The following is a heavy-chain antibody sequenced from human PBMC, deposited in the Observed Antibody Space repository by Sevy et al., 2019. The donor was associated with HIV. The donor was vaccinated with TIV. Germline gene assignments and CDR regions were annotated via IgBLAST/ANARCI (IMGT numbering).Heavy chain of an antibody. CDR1: GFTSGFTFSDYY. V-gene: IGHV3-11*01. J-gene: IGHJ4*02. CDR3: SRGNYIDSSAYHPCFDY. CDR2: ISGSCSTI. Sequence: GGSLRLSCVASGFTSGFTFSDYYMSWIRQAPGKGLERVSRISGSCSTIYYADSVKGRFTTSRDNDKNSVYLEMHSLRAEDTDVYDCSRGNYIDSSAYHPCFDYWGQGTLVTVSS. D-gene: IGHD3-22*01.